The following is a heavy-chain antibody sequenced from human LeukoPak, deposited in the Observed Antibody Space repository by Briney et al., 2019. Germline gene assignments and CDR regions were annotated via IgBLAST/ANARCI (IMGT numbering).Heavy chain of an antibody. CDR3: TRYYYDGSGYYYLFDY. CDR1: GFTFSGSA. V-gene: IGHV3-73*01. CDR2: IRSKTNSYAT. J-gene: IGHJ4*02. Sequence: GGSLRLSCAASGFTFSGSAMHWVRQASGKGLEWVGRIRSKTNSYATAYATSVKGRFTISRDDSKNTAYLQMNSLKTEDTAVYYCTRYYYDGSGYYYLFDYWGQGTLVTVSS. D-gene: IGHD3-22*01.